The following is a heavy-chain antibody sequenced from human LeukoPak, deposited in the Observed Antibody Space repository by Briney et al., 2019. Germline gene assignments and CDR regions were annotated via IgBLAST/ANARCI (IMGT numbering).Heavy chain of an antibody. CDR3: ARDDRWGKTFDI. CDR1: SGSISSGIYY. CDR2: ISTSGNT. V-gene: IGHV4-61*02. J-gene: IGHJ3*02. D-gene: IGHD3-16*01. Sequence: PSETLSLTCTVSSGSISSGIYYWSWIRQPAGKGLEWIGRISTSGNTNYNPSLKSRVTISVDTSKNQFSLKLSSVTATDTAVYCCARDDRWGKTFDIWGQGTMVTVSS.